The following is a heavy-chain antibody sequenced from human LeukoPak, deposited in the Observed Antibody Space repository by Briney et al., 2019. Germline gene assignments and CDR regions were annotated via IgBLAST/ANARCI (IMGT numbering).Heavy chain of an antibody. J-gene: IGHJ4*02. V-gene: IGHV3-23*01. CDR3: AKDREGTIADYFDY. Sequence: GGSLRLSCAASGFTFSSYAMSWVRQAPGKGLEWVSSISGSGGSTYYADSVKGRFTISRDNSKNTLYLQMNSLRGEDTAVYYCAKDREGTIADYFDYWGQGTLVTVSA. CDR2: ISGSGGST. D-gene: IGHD1-7*01. CDR1: GFTFSSYA.